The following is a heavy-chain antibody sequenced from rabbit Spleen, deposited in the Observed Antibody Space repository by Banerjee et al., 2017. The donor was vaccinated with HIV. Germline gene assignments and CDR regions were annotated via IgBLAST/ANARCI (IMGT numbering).Heavy chain of an antibody. Sequence: QSLEESGGDLVKPGASLTLTCIASGVSFSGSSYMCWVRQAPGKGLEWIACIEGGSSGFTYFASWAKGRFTISKTSSTTVTLHMTSLTAADTATYFCARDTSSSFSSYGMDLWGPGTLVT. CDR3: ARDTSSSFSSYGMDL. J-gene: IGHJ6*01. CDR2: IEGGSSGFT. CDR1: GVSFSGSSY. D-gene: IGHD1-1*01. V-gene: IGHV1S40*01.